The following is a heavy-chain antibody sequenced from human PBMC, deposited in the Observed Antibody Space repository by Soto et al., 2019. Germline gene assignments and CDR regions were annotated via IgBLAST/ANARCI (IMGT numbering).Heavy chain of an antibody. D-gene: IGHD5-12*01. J-gene: IGHJ4*02. CDR3: ARGWLRDPWMY. V-gene: IGHV3-21*02. CDR2: ISASSTYI. CDR1: GFIFSSHT. Sequence: EVQLVESGGGLVKPGGSLRLSCAASGFIFSSHTMNWVRQVPGKGLEWVSSISASSTYIYYADSLKGRFTISRDNAYNSRYLHVSSLRAEDTAMYYCARGWLRDPWMYWGQGTLVTVSS.